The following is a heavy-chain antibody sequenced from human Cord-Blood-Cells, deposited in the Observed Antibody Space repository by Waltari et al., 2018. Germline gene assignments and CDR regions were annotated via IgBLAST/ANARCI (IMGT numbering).Heavy chain of an antibody. V-gene: IGHV4-30-2*01. CDR3: ARVGLGEECWYFDL. Sequence: QLQLQESGSGLVKPSQTLSLTCAVSGGSISSGGYSWSWIRQPPGKGLEGMGYIYHSGSTYSSPSLKRVFTISVDRSKNQFSLKVCSLSAADTAVYYCARVGLGEECWYFDLWGRGTLVTVSS. J-gene: IGHJ2*01. CDR2: IYHSGST. CDR1: GGSISSGGYS. D-gene: IGHD3-10*01.